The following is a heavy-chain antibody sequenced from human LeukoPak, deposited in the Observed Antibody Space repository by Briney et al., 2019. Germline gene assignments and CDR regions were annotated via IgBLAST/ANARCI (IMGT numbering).Heavy chain of an antibody. CDR1: GGTFSSYA. V-gene: IGHV1-69*13. CDR3: ASELAAAGKEYYYYGMDV. J-gene: IGHJ6*02. CDR2: IIPIFGTA. D-gene: IGHD6-13*01. Sequence: SVTVSCKASGGTFSSYAISWVRQAPGQGLEWMGGIIPIFGTANYAQKFQGRVTITADESTSTAYMELSSLRSEDTAVYYCASELAAAGKEYYYYGMDVWGQGTTVTVSS.